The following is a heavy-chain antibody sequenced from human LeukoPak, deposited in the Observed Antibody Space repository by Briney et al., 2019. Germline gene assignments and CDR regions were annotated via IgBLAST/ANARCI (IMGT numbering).Heavy chain of an antibody. CDR1: GFTFSSYA. V-gene: IGHV3-7*05. CDR2: IQQGGSEK. D-gene: IGHD6-6*01. CDR3: ARCHSSSSGDY. Sequence: GGSLRLSCVASGFTFSSYAMSWVRQAPGKGLEWVANIQQGGSEKYYVDSVKGRFTISRDNAKNSLFLQMNSLRAEDTAVYYCARCHSSSSGDYWGQGTLVTVSS. J-gene: IGHJ4*02.